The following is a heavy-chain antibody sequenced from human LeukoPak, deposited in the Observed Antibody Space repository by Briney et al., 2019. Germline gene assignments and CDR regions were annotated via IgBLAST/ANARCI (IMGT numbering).Heavy chain of an antibody. CDR3: ARTSTQLPRGSAPVN. J-gene: IGHJ4*02. CDR2: ISAYNGNT. Sequence: ASVKVSCKASGYTFTSYGISWVRQAPGQGLEWMGWISAYNGNTNYAQKLQGRVTMTTDTSTSTAYMELGSLRSDDTAVYYCARTSTQLPRGSAPVNWGQGTLVTVSS. D-gene: IGHD2-2*01. V-gene: IGHV1-18*01. CDR1: GYTFTSYG.